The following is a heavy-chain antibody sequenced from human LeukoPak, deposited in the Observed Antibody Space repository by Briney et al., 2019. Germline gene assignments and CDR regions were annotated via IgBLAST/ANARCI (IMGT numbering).Heavy chain of an antibody. CDR3: ARALPDFYYDSSGYYYYFQH. V-gene: IGHV1-69*13. D-gene: IGHD3-22*01. Sequence: SVKVSCTASGGTFSSYAISWVRQAPGQGLEWMGGIIPIFGTANYAQKFQGRVTITADESTSTAYMELSSLRSEDTAVYYCARALPDFYYDSSGYYYYFQHWGQGTLVTVSS. J-gene: IGHJ1*01. CDR1: GGTFSSYA. CDR2: IIPIFGTA.